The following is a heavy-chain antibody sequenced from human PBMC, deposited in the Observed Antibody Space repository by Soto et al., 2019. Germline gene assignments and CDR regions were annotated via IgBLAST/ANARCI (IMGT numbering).Heavy chain of an antibody. CDR3: ARDPTYYDILTGFDY. CDR1: GFTFSSYA. CDR2: ISYDGSNK. D-gene: IGHD3-9*01. Sequence: GGSLRLSCAASGFTFSSYAMHWVRQAPGKGLEWVAVISYDGSNKYYADSVKGRFTISRDNSKNTLYLQMNSLRAEDTAVYYCARDPTYYDILTGFDYWGQGTLVTVS. V-gene: IGHV3-30-3*01. J-gene: IGHJ4*02.